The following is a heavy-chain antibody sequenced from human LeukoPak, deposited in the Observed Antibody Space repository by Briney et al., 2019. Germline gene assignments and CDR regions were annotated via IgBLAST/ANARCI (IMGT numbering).Heavy chain of an antibody. Sequence: GGSLTLSCAVSGFTFRSYAMRWVRHARGQGLEWVSAISGSGGSKYSADSVKGRFTNSRDNSKTPLYLQMNSLRAEDTAVYYCAKQVDYGSGSRLTNWGQGTLVTDSS. V-gene: IGHV3-23*01. J-gene: IGHJ4*02. D-gene: IGHD3-10*01. CDR3: AKQVDYGSGSRLTN. CDR2: ISGSGGSK. CDR1: GFTFRSYA.